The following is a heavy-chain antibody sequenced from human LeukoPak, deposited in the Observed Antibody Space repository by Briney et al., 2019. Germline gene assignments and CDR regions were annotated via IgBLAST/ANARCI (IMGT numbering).Heavy chain of an antibody. Sequence: GGSLRLSCAASGFTSSSSWMHWVRQAPGKGLVWVSRISSDGSSTNYADSVKGRFTISRDNAKNTLYLQMNTLRDEDTAVYYCATVNCGVDCHAWGQGTLVTVSS. CDR2: ISSDGSST. V-gene: IGHV3-74*01. CDR3: ATVNCGVDCHA. J-gene: IGHJ5*02. CDR1: GFTSSSSW. D-gene: IGHD2-21*02.